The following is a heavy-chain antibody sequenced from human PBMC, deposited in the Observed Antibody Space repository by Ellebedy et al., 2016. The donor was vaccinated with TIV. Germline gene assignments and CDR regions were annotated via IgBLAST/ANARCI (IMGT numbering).Heavy chain of an antibody. CDR2: IIPILGIA. CDR1: RGTFSSYA. D-gene: IGHD7-27*01. V-gene: IGHV1-69*04. J-gene: IGHJ4*02. CDR3: ARDPLTGDAY. Sequence: SVKVSXKASRGTFSSYAISWVRQAPGQGLEWMGRIIPILGIANYAQKFQGRVTITADKSTSTAYMELSSLRSEDTAVYYCARDPLTGDAYWGQGTLVTVSS.